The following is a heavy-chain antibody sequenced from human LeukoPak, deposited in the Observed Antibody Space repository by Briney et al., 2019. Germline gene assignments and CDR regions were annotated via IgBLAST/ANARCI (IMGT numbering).Heavy chain of an antibody. CDR2: IWYDGSNK. V-gene: IGHV3-33*01. CDR1: GVTFSSYG. CDR3: ARDTYYHYYDSSGYYIDY. Sequence: GRSLRLSCAASGVTFSSYGMHWVRQAPGKGLEWVAVIWYDGSNKYYADSVKCRFTISRDNSKNTLYLQMNSLRAEDTAVYYCARDTYYHYYDSSGYYIDYWGQGTLVTVSS. D-gene: IGHD3-22*01. J-gene: IGHJ4*02.